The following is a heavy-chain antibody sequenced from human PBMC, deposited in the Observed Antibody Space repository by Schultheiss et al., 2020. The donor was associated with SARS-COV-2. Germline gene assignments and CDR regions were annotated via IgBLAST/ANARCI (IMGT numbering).Heavy chain of an antibody. CDR3: ARRRDWNDVFDY. CDR1: GGSISSGGYC. Sequence: SCGVSGGSISSGGYCWNWIRQPPGRGLEWIGYIHHSGRTSYNPSLSSRVTISIDRSENLFSLKLTSVTAADTAVYYCARRRDWNDVFDYWGQGALGTVVS. V-gene: IGHV4-30-2*01. J-gene: IGHJ4*02. D-gene: IGHD1-1*01. CDR2: IHHSGRT.